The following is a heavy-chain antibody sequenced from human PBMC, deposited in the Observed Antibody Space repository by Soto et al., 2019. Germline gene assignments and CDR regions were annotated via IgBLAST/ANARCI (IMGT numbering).Heavy chain of an antibody. CDR2: ISGRGDNT. D-gene: IGHD2-2*01. V-gene: IGHV3-23*01. Sequence: EVQLLQSGGGLVQPGGSLRLSCSASGITFSIYVMSWVRQAPVKGLEWVSAISGRGDNTYYADSVEGRFTISRDNSKKTLYLQMNSLRAEDTAIYWVVPSTILYMDVWGEGTTVTVSS. CDR1: GITFSIYV. CDR3: VPSTILYMDV. J-gene: IGHJ6*03.